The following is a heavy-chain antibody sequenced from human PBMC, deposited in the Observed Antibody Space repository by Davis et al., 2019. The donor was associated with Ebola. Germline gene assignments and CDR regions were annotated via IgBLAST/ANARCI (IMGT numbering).Heavy chain of an antibody. CDR3: ARGNWNDVSIGY. J-gene: IGHJ4*02. CDR1: GFTFSDYY. D-gene: IGHD1-20*01. V-gene: IGHV3-11*06. Sequence: GESLKISCAASGFTFSDYYMSWIRQAPGKGLEWVSYISSSSSYTNYADSVKGRFTISRDNAKNSLYLQMNSLRAEDTAVYYCARGNWNDVSIGYWGQGTLVTVSS. CDR2: ISSSSSYT.